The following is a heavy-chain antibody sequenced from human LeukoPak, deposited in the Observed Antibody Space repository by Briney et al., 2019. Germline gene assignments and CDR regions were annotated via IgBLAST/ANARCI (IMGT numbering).Heavy chain of an antibody. CDR1: GGTFSSYA. CDR3: ARADCSGGSCYSGDY. V-gene: IGHV1-69*04. CDR2: IIPILGIA. D-gene: IGHD2-15*01. Sequence: SVKVSCKASGGTFSSYAISWVRQAPGQGLKWMGRIIPILGIANYAQKFQGRVTITADKSTSTAYMELSSLRSEDTAVYYCARADCSGGSCYSGDYWGQGTLVTVSS. J-gene: IGHJ4*02.